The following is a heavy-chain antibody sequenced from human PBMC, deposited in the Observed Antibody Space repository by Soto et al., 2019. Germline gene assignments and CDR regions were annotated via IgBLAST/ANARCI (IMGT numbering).Heavy chain of an antibody. V-gene: IGHV4-34*01. J-gene: IGHJ3*02. Sequence: SETLSLTCAVYGGSFSGYYWSWIRQPPGKGLEWIGEINHSGSTNYNPSLKSRVTISVDTSKNQFSLKLSSVTAADTAVYYCARVFNRNDAFDIWGQGTMVTVSS. CDR1: GGSFSGYY. CDR3: ARVFNRNDAFDI. CDR2: INHSGST.